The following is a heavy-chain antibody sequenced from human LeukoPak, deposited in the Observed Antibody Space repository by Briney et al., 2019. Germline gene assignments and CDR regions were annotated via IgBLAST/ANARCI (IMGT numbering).Heavy chain of an antibody. CDR3: ARGYSGASSFDP. CDR1: GFTFSSYG. J-gene: IGHJ5*02. V-gene: IGHV3-23*01. CDR2: ISGSGGST. Sequence: GGTLRLSCAASGFTFSSYGMSWVRQAPGKGLEWVSAISGSGGSTYYADSVKGRFTISRDNAKNSLYLQMNSLRAEDTAVYYCARGYSGASSFDPWGQGTLVTVSS. D-gene: IGHD3-10*01.